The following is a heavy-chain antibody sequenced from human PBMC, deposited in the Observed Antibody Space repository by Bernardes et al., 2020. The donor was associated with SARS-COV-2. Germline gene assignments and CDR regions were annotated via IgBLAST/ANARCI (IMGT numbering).Heavy chain of an antibody. Sequence: SETLSLTCTVSGGSISSYYWSWIRQPPGKGLEWIGYIYYSGSTNYNPSLKSRVTISVDTSKNQFSLKLSSVTAADTAVYYCARGVPAAMMEIDAFDIWGQGTMVTVSS. CDR2: IYYSGST. V-gene: IGHV4-59*08. CDR1: GGSISSYY. J-gene: IGHJ3*02. CDR3: ARGVPAAMMEIDAFDI. D-gene: IGHD2-2*01.